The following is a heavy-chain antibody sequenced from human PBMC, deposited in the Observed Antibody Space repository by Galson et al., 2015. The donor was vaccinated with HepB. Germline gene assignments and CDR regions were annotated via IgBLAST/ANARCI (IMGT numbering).Heavy chain of an antibody. CDR1: GFTVSSNY. D-gene: IGHD3-10*01. Sequence: SLRLSCAASGFTVSSNYMSWVRQAPGKGLEWVSVIYSGGSTYYADSVKGRFTISRHNSKNTLYLQMNSLRAEDTAVYYCAQWVVRGFDAFDIWGQGTMVTVSS. J-gene: IGHJ3*02. V-gene: IGHV3-53*04. CDR2: IYSGGST. CDR3: AQWVVRGFDAFDI.